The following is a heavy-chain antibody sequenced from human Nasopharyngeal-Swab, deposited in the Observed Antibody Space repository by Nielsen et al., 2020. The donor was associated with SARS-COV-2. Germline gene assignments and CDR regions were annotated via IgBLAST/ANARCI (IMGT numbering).Heavy chain of an antibody. Sequence: ASVKVSCKASGYTFSDYGISWVRQAPAQGLEWMGWINGYNRDTNYVQNLQGRVTITTDTSTTTAYMELRSLRSDDTAVYYCVRGRGLRFLASYYFDYWGQGTLVTVSS. CDR2: INGYNRDT. CDR1: GYTFSDYG. D-gene: IGHD3-3*01. V-gene: IGHV1-18*04. CDR3: VRGRGLRFLASYYFDY. J-gene: IGHJ4*02.